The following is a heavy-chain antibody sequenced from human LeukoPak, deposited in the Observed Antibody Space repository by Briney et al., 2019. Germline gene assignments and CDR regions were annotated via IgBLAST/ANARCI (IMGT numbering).Heavy chain of an antibody. CDR3: ARGQPPYSDGSAYYAGGFYYFDR. V-gene: IGHV4-34*01. CDR2: INHSGSA. J-gene: IGHJ4*02. Sequence: SETLSLTCAAYGGSFSGYYWSWIRQPPGKGLEWIGEINHSGSAKYNPSLKSRVSISVTLPKNQFSLDLTSVTAADTAVYYCARGQPPYSDGSAYYAGGFYYFDRWGQGTLVTVSS. CDR1: GGSFSGYY. D-gene: IGHD3-22*01.